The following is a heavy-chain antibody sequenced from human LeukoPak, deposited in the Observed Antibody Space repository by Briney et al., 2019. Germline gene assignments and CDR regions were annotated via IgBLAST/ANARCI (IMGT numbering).Heavy chain of an antibody. D-gene: IGHD1-26*01. J-gene: IGHJ4*02. V-gene: IGHV1-46*01. CDR3: ARGLGMVGGSGPFDY. Sequence: ASVKVSCKASGYTFTSYYMHWVRQAPGQGLEWMGIINPSGGSTSYAQKFQGRVTMTRDTSTSTVYMELSSLRSEDTAVYYCARGLGMVGGSGPFDYWGQGTLVTVSS. CDR2: INPSGGST. CDR1: GYTFTSYY.